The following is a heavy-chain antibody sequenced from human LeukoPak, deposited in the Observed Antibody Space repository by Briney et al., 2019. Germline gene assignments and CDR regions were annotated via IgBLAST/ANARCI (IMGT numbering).Heavy chain of an antibody. Sequence: SETLSLTCTVSGGSISSNTYFWGWLRQPPGKGLEWIGKIFKSETTYYNPSLKSRVTISVDTSKNQFSLKLSSVTAADTAVYYCARAKIVGANRAFDIWGQGTMVTVSS. CDR1: GGSISSNTYF. CDR2: IFKSETT. J-gene: IGHJ3*02. CDR3: ARAKIVGANRAFDI. V-gene: IGHV4-39*07. D-gene: IGHD1-26*01.